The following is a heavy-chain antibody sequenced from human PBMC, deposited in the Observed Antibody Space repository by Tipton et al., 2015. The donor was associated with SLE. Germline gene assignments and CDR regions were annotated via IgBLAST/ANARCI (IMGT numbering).Heavy chain of an antibody. CDR2: IYYSGST. D-gene: IGHD2-2*01. V-gene: IGHV4-39*01. CDR1: GGSISSSSYY. J-gene: IGHJ4*02. Sequence: TLSLTCTVSGGSISSSSYYWGWIRQPPGKGLEWIGSIYYSGSTYYNPSLKSRVTISVDTSKNQFSLKLSSVTAADTAVYYCARYPRPGVVVPAHWGQGTLVTVSS. CDR3: ARYPRPGVVVPAH.